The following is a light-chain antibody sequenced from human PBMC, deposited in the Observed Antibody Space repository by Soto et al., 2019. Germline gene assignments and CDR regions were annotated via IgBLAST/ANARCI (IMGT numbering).Light chain of an antibody. CDR3: QQYGRSPPYT. Sequence: EIVMTQSPATLSVSPGERATLSCRASQSVSSYLAWYQQKPGQAPRLLIYGASSRATGIPDRFSGSGSGTDFTLTISRLEPEDFAVYYCQQYGRSPPYTFGPGTKVDIK. CDR1: QSVSSY. CDR2: GAS. J-gene: IGKJ3*01. V-gene: IGKV3-20*01.